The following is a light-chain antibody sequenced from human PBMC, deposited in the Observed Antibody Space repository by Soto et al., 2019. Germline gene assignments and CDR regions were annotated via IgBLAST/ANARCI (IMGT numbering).Light chain of an antibody. CDR1: QSISSW. J-gene: IGKJ1*01. CDR2: DAS. V-gene: IGKV1-5*01. CDR3: QHMRT. Sequence: DIQMTQSPSTLSASVGDRVTITCRASQSISSWLAWYQQTPGKAPKLLIYDASSLESGVPSRFSGSGFGTEFSLTISSLQPDDFGSYYCQHMRTFGQGTKGDIK.